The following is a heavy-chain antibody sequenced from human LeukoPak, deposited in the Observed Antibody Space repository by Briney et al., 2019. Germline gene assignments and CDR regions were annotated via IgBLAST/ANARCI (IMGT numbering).Heavy chain of an antibody. J-gene: IGHJ4*02. V-gene: IGHV3-23*01. CDR2: ISGSGGST. CDR3: AKDSVPYGGNSDY. Sequence: GGSLRLSCAASGFTFSTYAMSWVRQAPGKGLEWVSAISGSGGSTYYADSVKGRFTISRDNSKNTPYLQMNSLRAEDTAVYYCAKDSVPYGGNSDYWGQGTLVTVSS. D-gene: IGHD4-17*01. CDR1: GFTFSTYA.